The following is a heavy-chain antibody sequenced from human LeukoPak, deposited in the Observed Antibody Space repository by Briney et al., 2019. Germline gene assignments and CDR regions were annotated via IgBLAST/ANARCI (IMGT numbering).Heavy chain of an antibody. CDR3: ARGGSNIVVLPASREEGDY. D-gene: IGHD2-2*01. CDR1: GFTFSSYG. J-gene: IGHJ4*02. V-gene: IGHV3-33*01. CDR2: IWYDGSNK. Sequence: PGGSLRLSCAASGFTFSSYGMHWVRQAPGKGLEWVAVIWYDGSNKYYADSVKGRFTISRDNSKNTLYLQMNSLRAEDTAVYYCARGGSNIVVLPASREEGDYWGQGTLVTVSS.